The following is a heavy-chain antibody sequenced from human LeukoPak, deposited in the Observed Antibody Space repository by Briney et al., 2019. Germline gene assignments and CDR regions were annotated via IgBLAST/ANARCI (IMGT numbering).Heavy chain of an antibody. D-gene: IGHD6-6*01. CDR3: APSIAARFFDY. CDR1: GFTFSNAW. J-gene: IGHJ4*02. Sequence: GGSLRLSCAASGFTFSNAWMSWVRQAPGKGLEWVSYISSSSSTIYYADSVKGRFTISRDNAKNSLYLQMNSLRAEDTAVYYCAPSIAARFFDYWGQGTLVTVSS. CDR2: ISSSSSTI. V-gene: IGHV3-48*01.